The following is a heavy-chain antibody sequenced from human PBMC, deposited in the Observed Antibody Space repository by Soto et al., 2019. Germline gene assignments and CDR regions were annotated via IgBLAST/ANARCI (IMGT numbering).Heavy chain of an antibody. CDR3: ARIGHSSSWYKSRYYYYYMDV. Sequence: LSLTCTVSGGSVSSYYWSWIRQPPGKGLEWIGYIYYSGSTNYNPSLKSRVTISVDTSKNQFSLKLSSVTAADTAVYYCARIGHSSSWYKSRYYYYYMDVWGKGTTVTVSS. V-gene: IGHV4-59*08. CDR2: IYYSGST. J-gene: IGHJ6*03. D-gene: IGHD6-13*01. CDR1: GGSVSSYY.